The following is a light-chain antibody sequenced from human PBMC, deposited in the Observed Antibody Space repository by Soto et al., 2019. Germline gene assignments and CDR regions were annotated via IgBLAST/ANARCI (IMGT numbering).Light chain of an antibody. V-gene: IGKV1-5*03. Sequence: DTQQTQSPSPLSAAVGDRVSITCRASQNINSWLAWYQQKPGKAPKLLIHKSSSLQSGVPSRFSGSGSGTEFTLTISSLQPDDCGTYYCQQYNSYSRTFGQRTKVDVK. CDR2: KSS. CDR3: QQYNSYSRT. CDR1: QNINSW. J-gene: IGKJ1*01.